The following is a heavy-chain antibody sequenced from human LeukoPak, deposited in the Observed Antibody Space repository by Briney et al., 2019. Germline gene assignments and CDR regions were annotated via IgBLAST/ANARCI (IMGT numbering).Heavy chain of an antibody. CDR3: ARVTSGSSYRPFDH. Sequence: GGSLRLSCAASEFSVGSNYMTWVRQAPGKGLEWVSLIYSGGSTYYADSVKGRFTISRDSAKNSLYLQMNSLRAEDTAVYYCARVTSGSSYRPFDHWGQGTLVTVSS. D-gene: IGHD3-10*01. CDR1: EFSVGSNY. CDR2: IYSGGST. V-gene: IGHV3-66*01. J-gene: IGHJ4*02.